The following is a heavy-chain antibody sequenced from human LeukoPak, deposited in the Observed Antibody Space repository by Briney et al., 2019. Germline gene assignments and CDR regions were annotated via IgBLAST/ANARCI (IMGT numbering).Heavy chain of an antibody. CDR3: ARVSSSWYQDWYFDL. CDR1: GGSISKYY. CDR2: IYTSGSP. V-gene: IGHV4-4*07. Sequence: PSETLSLTCTVSGGSISKYYWSWIRQPAGKGLEWIGRIYTSGSPNYNPFLKTRVTMSVDTSKNQFSLKLSSVTAADTAVYYCARVSSSWYQDWYFDLWGRGTLVTVSS. D-gene: IGHD6-13*01. J-gene: IGHJ2*01.